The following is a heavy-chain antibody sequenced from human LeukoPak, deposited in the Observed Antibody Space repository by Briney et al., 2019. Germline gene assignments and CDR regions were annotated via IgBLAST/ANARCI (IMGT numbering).Heavy chain of an antibody. CDR1: GYTFTGYY. CDR2: INPNSGGT. CDR3: ARGKGDDFRWSDP. Sequence: ASVKVSCKASGYTFTGYYMHWVRQAPGQGLEWMGWINPNSGGTKYAQKFQGRVTMTRDTSISTAYMELSRLRSDDTAVYYCARGKGDDFRWSDPWGQGTLVTVSS. D-gene: IGHD3-3*01. V-gene: IGHV1-2*02. J-gene: IGHJ5*02.